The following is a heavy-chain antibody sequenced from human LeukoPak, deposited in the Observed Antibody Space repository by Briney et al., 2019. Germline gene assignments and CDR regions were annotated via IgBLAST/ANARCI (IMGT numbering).Heavy chain of an antibody. D-gene: IGHD3-16*01. CDR1: GYTFTSYG. CDR3: AREGTITFGGVTLTAPDY. Sequence: GASVKVSRKASGYTFTSYGISWVRQAPGQGLEWMGWISAYNGNTNYAQKLQGRVTMTTDTSTSTAYMELRSLRSDDTAVYYCAREGTITFGGVTLTAPDYWGQGTLVTVSS. J-gene: IGHJ4*02. CDR2: ISAYNGNT. V-gene: IGHV1-18*01.